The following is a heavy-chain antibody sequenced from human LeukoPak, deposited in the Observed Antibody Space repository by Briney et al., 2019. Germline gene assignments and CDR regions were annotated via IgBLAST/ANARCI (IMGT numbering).Heavy chain of an antibody. CDR3: AKDSRGIAAAMVYYYYGMDV. J-gene: IGHJ6*02. Sequence: PGGSLRLSCAASGFTFSSYAMSWVRQAPGKGLEWVSTISGSGGSTYYADSVKGRFTISRDNSKNTLYLQMNSLRAEDTAVYYCAKDSRGIAAAMVYYYYGMDVWGQGTTVTASS. D-gene: IGHD6-13*01. V-gene: IGHV3-23*01. CDR1: GFTFSSYA. CDR2: ISGSGGST.